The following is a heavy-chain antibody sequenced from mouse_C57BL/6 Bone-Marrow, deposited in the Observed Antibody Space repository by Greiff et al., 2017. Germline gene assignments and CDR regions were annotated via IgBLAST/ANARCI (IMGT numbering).Heavy chain of an antibody. D-gene: IGHD1-1*01. CDR2: IDPSDSYT. CDR3: ASYDYYGSSYKDYAMDY. V-gene: IGHV1-69*01. J-gene: IGHJ4*01. CDR1: GYTFTSYW. Sequence: VQLQQPGAELVMPGASVKLSCKASGYTFTSYWMHWVKQRPGQGLEWIGEIDPSDSYTNYNQKFKGKSTLTVDKSSSTAYMQLSSLPSEDSAVYYCASYDYYGSSYKDYAMDYWGQGTSVTVSS.